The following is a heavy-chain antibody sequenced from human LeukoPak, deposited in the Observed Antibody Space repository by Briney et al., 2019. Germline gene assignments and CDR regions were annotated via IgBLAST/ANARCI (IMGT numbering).Heavy chain of an antibody. CDR2: INHSGST. D-gene: IGHD2-15*01. Sequence: SETLSLTCAVYGGSFSGYYWSWIRQPPGKGLEWIGEINHSGSTNYNPSLKGRVTISVDTSKNQFSLKLSSVTAADTAVYYCARCCSGGSCYGTNWFDPWGQGTLVTVSS. J-gene: IGHJ5*02. CDR1: GGSFSGYY. CDR3: ARCCSGGSCYGTNWFDP. V-gene: IGHV4-34*01.